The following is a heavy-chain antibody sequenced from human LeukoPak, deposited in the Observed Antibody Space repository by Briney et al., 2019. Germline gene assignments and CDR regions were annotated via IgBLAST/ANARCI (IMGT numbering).Heavy chain of an antibody. J-gene: IGHJ4*02. CDR2: INPNSGGT. V-gene: IGHV1-2*02. CDR1: GYTFTSYY. D-gene: IGHD3-22*01. Sequence: GASVKVSCKASGYTFTSYYMHWVRQAPGQGLEWMGWINPNSGGTNYAQKFQGRVTMTRDTSISTAYMELSRLRSDDTAVYYCARASTSYDSSGYYGDWGQGTLVTVSS. CDR3: ARASTSYDSSGYYGD.